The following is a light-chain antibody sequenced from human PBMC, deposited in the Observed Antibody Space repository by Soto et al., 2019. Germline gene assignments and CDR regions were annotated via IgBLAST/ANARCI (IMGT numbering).Light chain of an antibody. J-gene: IGKJ1*01. CDR3: QQYYGTTWT. CDR1: QSVLTNSNNKNY. V-gene: IGKV4-1*01. CDR2: WAS. Sequence: DIVMTQSPDSLAVSLGERATINCRSSQSVLTNSNNKNYLAWYQQKPGQHPKLLISWASTRESGVHDRFSGSGSGTDFTLTISSLQAEDVAVYYCQQYYGTTWTFGQGTKVEVK.